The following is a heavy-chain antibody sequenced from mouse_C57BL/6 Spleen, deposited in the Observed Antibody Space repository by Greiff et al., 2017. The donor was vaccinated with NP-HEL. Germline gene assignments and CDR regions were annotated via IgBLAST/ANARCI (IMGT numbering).Heavy chain of an antibody. D-gene: IGHD3-2*02. CDR3: ARSAQTAQATHVDY. CDR1: GYTFTSYG. CDR2: IYPRSGNT. J-gene: IGHJ2*01. V-gene: IGHV1-81*01. Sequence: VQLQQSGAELARPGASVKLSCKASGYTFTSYGISWVKQRTGQGLEWIGEIYPRSGNTYYNEKFKGKATLTADKSSSTAYMELSSLTSEDSAVYFCARSAQTAQATHVDYWGQGTTLTVSS.